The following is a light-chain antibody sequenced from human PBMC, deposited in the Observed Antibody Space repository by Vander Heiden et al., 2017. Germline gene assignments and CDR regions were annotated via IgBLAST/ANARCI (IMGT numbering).Light chain of an antibody. CDR2: WAS. CDR1: QSVLYSSKNNND. J-gene: IGKJ1*01. CDR3: QQYYSTPRT. Sequence: IVMTQSPDSLALSLCERATINRKASQSVLYSSKNNNDLAWYQQKPGQPPKLLIYWASTRESGVPDRFSGSGSGTDFTLTISSLQAEDVAVYYCQQYYSTPRTFGQGTKVEIK. V-gene: IGKV4-1*01.